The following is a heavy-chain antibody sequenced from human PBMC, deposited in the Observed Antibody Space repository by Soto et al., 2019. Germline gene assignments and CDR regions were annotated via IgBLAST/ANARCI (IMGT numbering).Heavy chain of an antibody. J-gene: IGHJ4*02. V-gene: IGHV4-59*01. Sequence: QVQLQESGPGLVKPSETLSLTCTVSGGSISSYYWSWIQQPPGKGLEWIGYIYYSGSTNYNPSLKSRVTISVDTSKNQFSLKLSSVTAADTAVYYCASIAAAVVNYWGQGTLVTVSS. CDR3: ASIAAAVVNY. CDR1: GGSISSYY. CDR2: IYYSGST. D-gene: IGHD6-13*01.